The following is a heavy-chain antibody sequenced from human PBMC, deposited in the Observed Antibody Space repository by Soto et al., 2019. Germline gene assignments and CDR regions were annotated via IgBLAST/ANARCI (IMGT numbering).Heavy chain of an antibody. V-gene: IGHV4-31*03. D-gene: IGHD3-22*01. CDR3: ARGVDYDSSGYLGAFDI. CDR2: IYDSGNT. J-gene: IGHJ3*02. Sequence: PSETLSLTCTVSGGSISDGAYYWSWIRQPPGKGLEWIGHIYDSGNTYNNPSLKSRVTISVDTSKNQFSLKLSSVTAADTAVYYCARGVDYDSSGYLGAFDIWGQGTMVTVSS. CDR1: GGSISDGAYY.